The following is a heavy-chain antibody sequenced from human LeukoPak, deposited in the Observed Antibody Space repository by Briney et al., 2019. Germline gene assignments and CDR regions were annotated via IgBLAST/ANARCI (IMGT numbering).Heavy chain of an antibody. CDR3: ARGTQYYDSSGYYRY. Sequence: SETLSLTCTVSGGSISSYYWSWIWQPPGKGLEWIGYIYYSGSTNYNPSLKSRVTISVDTSKNQFSLKLSSVTAADTAVYYCARGTQYYDSSGYYRYWGQGTLVTVSS. CDR2: IYYSGST. D-gene: IGHD3-22*01. V-gene: IGHV4-59*01. J-gene: IGHJ4*02. CDR1: GGSISSYY.